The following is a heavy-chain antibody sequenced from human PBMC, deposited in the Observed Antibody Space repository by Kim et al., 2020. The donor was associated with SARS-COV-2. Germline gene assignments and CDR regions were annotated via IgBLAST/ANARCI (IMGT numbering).Heavy chain of an antibody. CDR2: IYYSGST. CDR3: ARPGGWWDY. J-gene: IGHJ4*02. CDR1: GGSISSSSYY. V-gene: IGHV4-39*07. Sequence: SETLSLTCTVSGGSISSSSYYWGWIRQPPGKGLEWIGSIYYSGSTYYNPSLKSRVTISVDTSKNQFSLKLSSVTAADTAVYYCARPGGWWDYWGQGTLVTVSS. D-gene: IGHD6-19*01.